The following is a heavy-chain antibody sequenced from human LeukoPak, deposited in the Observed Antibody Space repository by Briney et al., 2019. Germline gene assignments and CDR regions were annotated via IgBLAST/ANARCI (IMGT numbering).Heavy chain of an antibody. J-gene: IGHJ4*02. D-gene: IGHD3-16*01. V-gene: IGHV4-39*07. Sequence: SETLSLTCTVSGGFISSNSAYWSWIRQPPGKALEWIGNIYYSGTTYYNPSLQSRVTMSVDTSNNQFSLKLTSVTAADTAVYYCTRGAGWLIDYWGQGILVTVSS. CDR1: GGFISSNSAY. CDR3: TRGAGWLIDY. CDR2: IYYSGTT.